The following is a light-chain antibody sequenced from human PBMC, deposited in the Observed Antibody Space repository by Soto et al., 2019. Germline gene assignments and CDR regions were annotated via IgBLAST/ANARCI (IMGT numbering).Light chain of an antibody. CDR2: DAS. CDR3: QQFKTYPLT. Sequence: AIQLIQSPSSLSASVGDRVIITCRASQGISSALAWYQQKPGKPPRVLIYDASNLESGVPSRFSGSGSGTDFTLTISSLQPEDFATYYCQQFKTYPLTFGGGTEIEI. V-gene: IGKV1-13*02. CDR1: QGISSA. J-gene: IGKJ4*01.